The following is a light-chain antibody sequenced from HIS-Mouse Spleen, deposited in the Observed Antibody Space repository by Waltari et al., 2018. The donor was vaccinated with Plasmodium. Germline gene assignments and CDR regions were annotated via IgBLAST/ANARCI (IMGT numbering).Light chain of an antibody. CDR1: ALPTQY. CDR3: YSTDSSGNHRV. J-gene: IGLJ3*02. CDR2: EDS. V-gene: IGLV3-10*01. Sequence: SYELTQPPSVSVSPGQTARITCSGDALPTQYALLYQQKSGQAPVLVIYEDSNRPSGIPERFSGSSSGTMATLTISGAQVEDEADYYCYSTDSSGNHRVFGGGTKLTVL.